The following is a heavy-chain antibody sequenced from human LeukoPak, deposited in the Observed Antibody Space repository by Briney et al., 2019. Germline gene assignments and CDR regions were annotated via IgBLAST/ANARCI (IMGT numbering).Heavy chain of an antibody. CDR3: ARDRAVAGISYYYGMDV. Sequence: SETLSLTCTVSGGSISSYYWSWIRQPPGKGLEWIGYIYYSGSTNYNPSLKSRVTISVDTSKIQFSLKLSSVTAADTAVYYCARDRAVAGISYYYGMDVWGQGTTVTVSS. V-gene: IGHV4-59*01. D-gene: IGHD6-19*01. CDR2: IYYSGST. CDR1: GGSISSYY. J-gene: IGHJ6*02.